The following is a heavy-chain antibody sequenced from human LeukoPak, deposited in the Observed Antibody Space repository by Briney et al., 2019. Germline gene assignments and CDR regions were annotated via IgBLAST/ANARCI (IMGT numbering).Heavy chain of an antibody. CDR1: GGSISSGDYY. D-gene: IGHD2-8*01. Sequence: SETLSLTCTVSGGSISSGDYYWSWIRQPPGKGLEWIGYIYYSGSTYYNPSLKSRVTISVDTSKNQFSLKLSSVTAADTAAYYCARAWNGVDAFDIWGQGTMVTVSS. J-gene: IGHJ3*02. CDR2: IYYSGST. V-gene: IGHV4-30-4*08. CDR3: ARAWNGVDAFDI.